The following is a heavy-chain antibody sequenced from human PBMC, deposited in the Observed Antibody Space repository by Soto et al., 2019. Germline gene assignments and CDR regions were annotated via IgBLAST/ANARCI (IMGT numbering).Heavy chain of an antibody. Sequence: SEILSLTCAVYGWSFIGYYWSWIRQPPGKGLEWIGEINHSGSTNYNPSLKSRVTISVDTSKNQFSLKLSSVTAADTAVYYCARGPRGIPRSYFDYWGQGTLVTVSS. D-gene: IGHD3-16*01. CDR2: INHSGST. V-gene: IGHV4-34*01. CDR1: GWSFIGYY. CDR3: ARGPRGIPRSYFDY. J-gene: IGHJ4*02.